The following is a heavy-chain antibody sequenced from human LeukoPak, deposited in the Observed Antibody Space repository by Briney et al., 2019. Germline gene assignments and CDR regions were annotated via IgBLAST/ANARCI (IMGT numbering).Heavy chain of an antibody. D-gene: IGHD1-26*01. CDR1: GGSISSYY. J-gene: IGHJ4*02. CDR2: IYYSGST. CDR3: ARRKVGAIEPFDY. V-gene: IGHV4-59*08. Sequence: SETLSLTCTVSGGSISSYYWSWIRQPPGNGLEWIGYIYYSGSTNYNPSLKSRVTISVDTSKNQFSLKLSSVTAADTAVYYCARRKVGAIEPFDYWGQGTLVTVSS.